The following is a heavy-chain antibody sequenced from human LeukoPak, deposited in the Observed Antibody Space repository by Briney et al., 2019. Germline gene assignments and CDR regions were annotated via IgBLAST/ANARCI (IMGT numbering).Heavy chain of an antibody. CDR1: GFTFSSYS. CDR2: IISSSSYI. J-gene: IGHJ4*02. D-gene: IGHD6-19*01. CDR3: ARIPSCGWYVAGEAQSYYFDH. Sequence: TGGSLRLSCAASGFTFSSYSMNWVRQAPGKWLEWVSSIISSSSYIYYADSVKGRFTISRDNAKNSLYLQMNSLRAEDTAVYYCARIPSCGWYVAGEAQSYYFDHWGQGTMVTVSS. V-gene: IGHV3-21*01.